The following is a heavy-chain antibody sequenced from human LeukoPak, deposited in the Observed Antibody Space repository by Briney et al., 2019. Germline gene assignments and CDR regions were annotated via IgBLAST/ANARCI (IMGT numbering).Heavy chain of an antibody. V-gene: IGHV1-24*01. CDR3: ATDLVAYYYGSGSPRGAFDI. D-gene: IGHD3-10*01. CDR2: FDPEDGET. J-gene: IGHJ3*02. CDR1: GYTLTELS. Sequence: ASVKVSCKVSGYTLTELSMHWVRQAPGKGLEWMGGFDPEDGETIYAQKFQGRVTMTEDTSTDTAYMELSSLRSEDTAVYYCATDLVAYYYGSGSPRGAFDIWGQGTMVTVSS.